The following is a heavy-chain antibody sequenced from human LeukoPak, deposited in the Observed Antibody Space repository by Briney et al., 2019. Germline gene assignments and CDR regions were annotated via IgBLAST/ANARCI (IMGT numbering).Heavy chain of an antibody. J-gene: IGHJ1*01. CDR2: ISAYNGNT. CDR1: GYTFTSYG. V-gene: IGHV1-18*01. Sequence: ASVKVSCKASGYTFTSYGISWVRQAPGQGLEWMGWISAYNGNTNYAQKLQGRVTMTTDTSTSTAYMELRSLRSDDTAVYYCATQHSYCSGGSRYYSTFQHWGQGTLVTVSS. CDR3: ATQHSYCSGGSRYYSTFQH. D-gene: IGHD2-15*01.